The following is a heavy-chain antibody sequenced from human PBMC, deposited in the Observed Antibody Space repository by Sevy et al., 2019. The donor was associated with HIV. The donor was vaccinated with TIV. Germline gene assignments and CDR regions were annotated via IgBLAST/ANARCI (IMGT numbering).Heavy chain of an antibody. CDR3: SRDGGTMTTPGAFDI. V-gene: IGHV4-30-2*01. D-gene: IGHD4-17*01. CDR1: GGSIRSGVYS. CDR2: IYHSGNT. Sequence: LSLTCAVSGGSIRSGVYSWNWIRQPPGKGLEWIGYIYHSGNTYYNPSLKGRVTISIDTSKNQFSLKMSSVTAADTAIYYCSRDGGTMTTPGAFDIWGQGAMVTVSS. J-gene: IGHJ3*02.